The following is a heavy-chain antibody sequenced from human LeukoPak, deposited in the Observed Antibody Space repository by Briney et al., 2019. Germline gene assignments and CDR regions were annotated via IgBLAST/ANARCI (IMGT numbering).Heavy chain of an antibody. J-gene: IGHJ6*02. CDR1: GFTFSSYG. D-gene: IGHD6-25*01. CDR3: ARARNTYSSGACGMDV. CDR2: IWYDGSNK. V-gene: IGHV3-33*01. Sequence: GRSLRLSCAASGFTFSSYGMHWVRQAPSKGLEWVAVIWYDGSNKYYADSVKGRFTISRDNSKNTLYLQMNSLRAEDTAVYYCARARNTYSSGACGMDVWGQGTTVTVSS.